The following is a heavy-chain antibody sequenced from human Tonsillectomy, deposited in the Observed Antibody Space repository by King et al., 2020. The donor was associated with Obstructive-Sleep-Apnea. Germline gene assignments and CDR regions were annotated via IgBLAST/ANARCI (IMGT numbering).Heavy chain of an antibody. J-gene: IGHJ4*02. CDR2: ILYDGSNK. CDR3: AKDPRSRDYYDSPGDY. D-gene: IGHD3-22*01. Sequence: VQLVESGGGVVQPGRSLRLSCAASGFSFRSYGMHWVRQAPGKGLEWVAFILYDGSNKAYADSVRGRFTISRDNSKNTLYLQMNSLRTEDTAVYYCAKDPRSRDYYDSPGDYWGQGTLVTVSS. CDR1: GFSFRSYG. V-gene: IGHV3-30*18.